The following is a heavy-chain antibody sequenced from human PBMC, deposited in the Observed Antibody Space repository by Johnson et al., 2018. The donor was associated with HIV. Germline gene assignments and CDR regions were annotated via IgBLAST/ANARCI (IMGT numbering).Heavy chain of an antibody. CDR3: ARDQGELRRTHAFDI. V-gene: IGHV3-30*04. J-gene: IGHJ3*02. CDR1: GFTFSNHA. CDR2: ISYDGSYK. D-gene: IGHD1-14*01. Sequence: QVQLVEYGGGVVQPGRSLRLSCAASGFTFSNHALHWVRQAPGKGLEWVASISYDGSYKYYADSVKGRFTISRDDSKNTLYLQMNSLRHEDTAVYYCARDQGELRRTHAFDIWGQGTMVTVSS.